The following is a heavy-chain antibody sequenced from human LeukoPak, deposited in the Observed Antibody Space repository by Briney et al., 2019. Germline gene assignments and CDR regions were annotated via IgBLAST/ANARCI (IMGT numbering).Heavy chain of an antibody. J-gene: IGHJ4*02. Sequence: SGGSLRLSCAASGFTFSDYYMSWIRQAPGKGLEGVSYISSSGSTIYYADSVKGRFTISRDNAKNSLYLQMNSLRAEDTAVYYCASSSYDSSGYYPDYWGQGTLVTVSS. CDR2: ISSSGSTI. CDR1: GFTFSDYY. CDR3: ASSSYDSSGYYPDY. V-gene: IGHV3-11*01. D-gene: IGHD3-22*01.